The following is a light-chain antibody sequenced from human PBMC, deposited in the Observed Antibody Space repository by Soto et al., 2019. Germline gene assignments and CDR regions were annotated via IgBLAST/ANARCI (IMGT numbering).Light chain of an antibody. Sequence: EIVSTQSPATLSLSPGERATLSCRASQSISTYLAWYQKNPGQAPRLLIYDASKRATGIPARFSGSGSGTDFTLTISSREHEDFGVYYCQQRSDWPHTFGQGTKLEI. CDR2: DAS. V-gene: IGKV3-11*01. J-gene: IGKJ2*01. CDR1: QSISTY. CDR3: QQRSDWPHT.